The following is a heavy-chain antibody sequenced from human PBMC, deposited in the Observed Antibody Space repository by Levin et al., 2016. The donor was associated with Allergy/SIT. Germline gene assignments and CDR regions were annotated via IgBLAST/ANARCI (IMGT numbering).Heavy chain of an antibody. CDR3: ARGTNFGSGVDGVDV. V-gene: IGHV1-69*04. CDR2: IIPIVGVG. Sequence: SVKVSCKASGGTFSTYAISWVRQAPGQGLEWMGRIIPIVGVGNYAQRFQGRLRITADKSTTTAYMELSSLRSEDTAVYYCARGTNFGSGVDGVDVWGQGTRVIVS. J-gene: IGHJ6*02. CDR1: GGTFSTYA. D-gene: IGHD3-10*01.